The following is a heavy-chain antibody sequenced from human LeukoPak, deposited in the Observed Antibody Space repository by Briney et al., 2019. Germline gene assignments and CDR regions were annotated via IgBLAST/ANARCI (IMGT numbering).Heavy chain of an antibody. V-gene: IGHV3-48*04. J-gene: IGHJ5*02. CDR2: IGRSGDTI. CDR1: GFIFSNHI. Sequence: GGSLRLSCAASGFIFSNHIMNWVRQAPGKGLEWVSYIGRSGDTIYYADSVKGRFTISRDNAKNSLYLQMNSMRAEDTAVYYCARALYNFGPNNWFDPWGQGTLVIVSS. CDR3: ARALYNFGPNNWFDP. D-gene: IGHD1-20*01.